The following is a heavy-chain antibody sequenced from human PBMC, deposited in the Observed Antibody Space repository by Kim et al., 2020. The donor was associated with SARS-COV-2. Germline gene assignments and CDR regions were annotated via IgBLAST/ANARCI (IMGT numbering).Heavy chain of an antibody. CDR1: GFTFSSYA. CDR2: ISSNGGST. J-gene: IGHJ6*02. V-gene: IGHV3-64D*09. D-gene: IGHD3-9*01. Sequence: GGSLRLSCSASGFTFSSYAMHWVRQAPGKGLEYVSAISSNGGSTYYADSVKGRFTISRDNSKNTLYLQMSSLRAEDTAVYYCVKGHEVFFDWPQDGMDVWGQGTTVTVSS. CDR3: VKGHEVFFDWPQDGMDV.